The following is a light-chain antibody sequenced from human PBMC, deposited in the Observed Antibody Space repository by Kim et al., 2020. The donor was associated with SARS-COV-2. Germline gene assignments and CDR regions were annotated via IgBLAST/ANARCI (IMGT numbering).Light chain of an antibody. CDR2: GNN. Sequence: GPRGTLTVTGSSSNIGPDYDVQCYQHLPGTAPTLRIYGNNNRPSGVPARFSGSKSGTAASLAINGLQAVDEADYYCQSYDRSLTVVFGGGTQLTVL. CDR3: QSYDRSLTVV. J-gene: IGLJ2*01. CDR1: SSNIGPDYD. V-gene: IGLV1-40*01.